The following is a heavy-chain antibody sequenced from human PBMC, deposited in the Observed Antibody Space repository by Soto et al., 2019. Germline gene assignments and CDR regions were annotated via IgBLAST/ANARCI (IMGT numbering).Heavy chain of an antibody. D-gene: IGHD2-15*01. Sequence: GGSLRLSCAASGFTFSSYWMSWVRQAPGKGLEWVANIKQDGSEKYYVDSVKGRFTISRDNAKNSLYLQMNSLRAEDTAVYYCARFRRIEVDDAFDIWGQGTMVTVSS. J-gene: IGHJ3*02. CDR3: ARFRRIEVDDAFDI. CDR2: IKQDGSEK. CDR1: GFTFSSYW. V-gene: IGHV3-7*03.